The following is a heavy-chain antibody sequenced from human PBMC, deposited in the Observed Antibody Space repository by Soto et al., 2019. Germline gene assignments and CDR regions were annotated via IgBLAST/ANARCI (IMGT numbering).Heavy chain of an antibody. CDR3: ARQSAVAGFYHFDY. CDR2: IYYSGST. D-gene: IGHD6-19*01. J-gene: IGHJ4*02. V-gene: IGHV4-39*01. Sequence: SETLSLTCTVSGGSISSSSYYWGWIRQPPGKGLEWIGSIYYSGSTYYNPSLKSRVTISVDTSKNQFSLKLSSVTAADTAVYYCARQSAVAGFYHFDYWGQGTLVTVSS. CDR1: GGSISSSSYY.